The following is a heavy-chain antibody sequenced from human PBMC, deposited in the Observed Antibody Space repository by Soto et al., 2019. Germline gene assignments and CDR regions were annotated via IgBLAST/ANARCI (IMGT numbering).Heavy chain of an antibody. CDR2: INHSGST. CDR1: GGSFSGYY. CDR3: ARGRGYYGWGSYYGMDV. J-gene: IGHJ6*02. V-gene: IGHV4-34*01. D-gene: IGHD3-10*01. Sequence: SETLSLTCAVYGGSFSGYYWSWIRQPPGKGLERIGEINHSGSTNYNPSLKSRVTISVDTSKNQFSLKLSSVTAADTAVYYCARGRGYYGWGSYYGMDVWGQGTTVTVSS.